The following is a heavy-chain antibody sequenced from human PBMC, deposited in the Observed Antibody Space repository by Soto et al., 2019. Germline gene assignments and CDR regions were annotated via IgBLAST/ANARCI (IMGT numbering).Heavy chain of an antibody. J-gene: IGHJ3*02. D-gene: IGHD1-20*01. Sequence: QVQLVQSGAEVKKPGASVKVSCKASGYTFTGYYMHWVRQAPGQGLEWMGWINPNSGGTNYAQKFQGWVTMTRDTSISTAYMELSRLRSDDTAVYYCARARFLYTSYNLNLMGWFAFDIWGQGTMVTVSS. CDR3: ARARFLYTSYNLNLMGWFAFDI. V-gene: IGHV1-2*04. CDR2: INPNSGGT. CDR1: GYTFTGYY.